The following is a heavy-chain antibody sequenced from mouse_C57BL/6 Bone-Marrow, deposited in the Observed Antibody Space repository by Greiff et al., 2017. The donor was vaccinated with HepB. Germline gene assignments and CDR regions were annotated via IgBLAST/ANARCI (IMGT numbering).Heavy chain of an antibody. Sequence: QVQLQQPGAELVKPGASVKLSCKASGYTFTSYWMHWVKQRPGQGLEWIGMIHPNSGSTNDNEKFKSKATLTVDKSSSTAYMQLSSLTSEDSAVYDCARSELGFDYWGQGTTLTVSS. CDR3: ARSELGFDY. D-gene: IGHD4-1*01. V-gene: IGHV1-64*01. CDR2: IHPNSGST. CDR1: GYTFTSYW. J-gene: IGHJ2*01.